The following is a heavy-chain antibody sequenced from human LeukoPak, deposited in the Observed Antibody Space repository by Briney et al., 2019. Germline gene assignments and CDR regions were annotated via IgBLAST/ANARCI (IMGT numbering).Heavy chain of an antibody. CDR1: GFTFSSYW. D-gene: IGHD1-26*01. CDR2: IKQDGSEK. V-gene: IGHV3-7*03. Sequence: GGSLRLSCAASGFTFSSYWMSWVRQGPGKGLEWVANIKQDGSEKYYVDSVKGRFTISRDNAKNSLYLQMNSLRAEDTAVYYCAKEVELPDYFDYWGQGTLVTVSS. J-gene: IGHJ4*02. CDR3: AKEVELPDYFDY.